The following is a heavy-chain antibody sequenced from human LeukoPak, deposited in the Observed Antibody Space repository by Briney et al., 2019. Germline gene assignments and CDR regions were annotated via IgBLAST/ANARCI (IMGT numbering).Heavy chain of an antibody. D-gene: IGHD3-10*02. Sequence: GGSLRLSCAASGFTFSSYEMNWVRQAQGKGLEWVSYISSSGSTIYYADSVKGRFTISRDNAKNSLYLQMNSLRAEDTAVYYCAELGITMIGGVWGKGTTVTISS. CDR3: AELGITMIGGV. CDR1: GFTFSSYE. CDR2: ISSSGSTI. J-gene: IGHJ6*04. V-gene: IGHV3-48*03.